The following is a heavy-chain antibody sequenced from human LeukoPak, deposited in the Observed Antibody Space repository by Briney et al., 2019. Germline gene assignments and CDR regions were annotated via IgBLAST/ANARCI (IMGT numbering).Heavy chain of an antibody. Sequence: SETLSLTCTVSGGSISSYYWSWIRQPAGKGLEWIGRIYTSGSTNYNPSLKSRVTMSVDTSKNQFSLKLSSVTAADTAVYYCARLSTATHRYGMDVWGQGTTVTVSS. J-gene: IGHJ6*02. CDR2: IYTSGST. D-gene: IGHD4-17*01. V-gene: IGHV4-4*07. CDR1: GGSISSYY. CDR3: ARLSTATHRYGMDV.